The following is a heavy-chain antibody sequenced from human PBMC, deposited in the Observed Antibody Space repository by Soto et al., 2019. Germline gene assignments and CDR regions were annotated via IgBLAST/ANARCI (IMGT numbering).Heavy chain of an antibody. V-gene: IGHV4-59*01. CDR3: ARDDSSGYHNWFDP. CDR2: IYDSGST. J-gene: IGHJ5*02. CDR1: GGSINSYH. D-gene: IGHD3-22*01. Sequence: SDTLSLTCTVSGGSINSYHWNWIRQPPGKGLEWIGYIYDSGSTNYNPFLKSRVTISVDTSKNQFSLKLSSVTAADTAVYYCARDDSSGYHNWFDPWGQGTLVTVSS.